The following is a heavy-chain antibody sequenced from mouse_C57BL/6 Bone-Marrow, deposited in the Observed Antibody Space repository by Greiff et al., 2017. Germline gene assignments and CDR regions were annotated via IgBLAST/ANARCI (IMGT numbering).Heavy chain of an antibody. CDR3: ARPTYGSDAY. CDR2: ISSGGSYT. J-gene: IGHJ3*01. D-gene: IGHD1-1*01. CDR1: GFTFSSYG. Sequence: DVHLVESGGDLVKPGGSLKLSCAASGFTFSSYGMSWVRQTPDKRLEWVASISSGGSYTYYPDSVKGRFTISRDNAKNTLSLQMSSLKSEDTAMYYCARPTYGSDAYWGQGTLVTVSS. V-gene: IGHV5-6*01.